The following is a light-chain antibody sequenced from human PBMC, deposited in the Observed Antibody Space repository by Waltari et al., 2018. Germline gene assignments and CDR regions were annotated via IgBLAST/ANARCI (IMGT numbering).Light chain of an antibody. J-gene: IGLJ2*01. CDR3: AVWDTSLNPV. Sequence: SSSNIGKDYVSWYQHLPGTAPKLLIYENNKRPSGIPDRFSGSKSGTSATLGITGLQTGDEADYYCAVWDTSLNPVFGGGTKLTVL. CDR1: SSNIGKDY. V-gene: IGLV1-51*02. CDR2: ENN.